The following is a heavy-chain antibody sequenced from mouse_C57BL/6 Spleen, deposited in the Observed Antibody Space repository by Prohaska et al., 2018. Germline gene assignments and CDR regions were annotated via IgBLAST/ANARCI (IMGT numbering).Heavy chain of an antibody. CDR2: INSDGSAI. J-gene: IGHJ1*03. Sequence: EVQLLETGGGLVQPGGSRGLSCEGSGFTFSGFWMSWVRQTPGKTLEWIGDINSDGSAINYAPSIKDRFTIFRDNDKSTLYLQMSNVRSEDTATYFGMRYDSNYWYFDVWGTGTTVTVSS. CDR3: MRYDSNYWYFDV. D-gene: IGHD2-5*01. CDR1: GFTFSGFW. V-gene: IGHV11-2*01.